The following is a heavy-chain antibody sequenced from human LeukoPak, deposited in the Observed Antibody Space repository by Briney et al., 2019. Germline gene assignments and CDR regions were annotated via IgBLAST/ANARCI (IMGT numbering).Heavy chain of an antibody. D-gene: IGHD1-14*01. CDR3: AKGPEGFDP. J-gene: IGHJ5*02. V-gene: IGHV3-30-3*01. CDR1: GFTFSSYA. Sequence: GRSLRLSCAASGFTFSSYAMHWVRQAPGKGLEWVAVISYDGSNKYYADSVKGRFTISRDNSKNTLYLQMNSLRAEDTAVYYCAKGPEGFDPWGQGTLVTVSS. CDR2: ISYDGSNK.